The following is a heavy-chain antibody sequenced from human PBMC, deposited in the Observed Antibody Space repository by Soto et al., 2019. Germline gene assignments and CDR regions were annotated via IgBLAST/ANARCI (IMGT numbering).Heavy chain of an antibody. V-gene: IGHV4-30-4*01. CDR2: IYYSGST. D-gene: IGHD6-13*01. Sequence: QVQLQESGPGLVKPSQTLSLTCTVSGGSISSGDYYWSWIRQPPGKGLEWIGYIYYSGSTYYNPSLKSRLTISVDTSKNQFSLKLSAVTAAATAVYYCARESSGSSSWYEYWFDPWGQGTLVTVSS. CDR1: GGSISSGDYY. CDR3: ARESSGSSSWYEYWFDP. J-gene: IGHJ5*02.